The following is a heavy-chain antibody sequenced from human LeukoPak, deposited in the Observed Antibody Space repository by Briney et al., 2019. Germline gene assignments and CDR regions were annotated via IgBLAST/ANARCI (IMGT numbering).Heavy chain of an antibody. V-gene: IGHV4-39*07. CDR3: ARRGYGGYTDLYFDY. CDR1: GGSISSSSYY. Sequence: SETLSLTCTVSGGSISSSSYYWGWIRQPPGKGLEWIGSIYYSGSTYYNPSLKSRVTISVDTSKNQFSLKLSSVTAADTAVYYCARRGYGGYTDLYFDYWGQGTLVTVSS. J-gene: IGHJ4*02. D-gene: IGHD4-17*01. CDR2: IYYSGST.